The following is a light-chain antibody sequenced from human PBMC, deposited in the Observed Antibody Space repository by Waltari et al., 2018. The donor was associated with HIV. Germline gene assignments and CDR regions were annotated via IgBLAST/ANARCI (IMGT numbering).Light chain of an antibody. Sequence: QSALPPPPSASGPPGQSVTISCTGTSRDGGGYNYVSWYEQHPGKAPKLMIYEVSKRPSGVPDRFSGSKSGNTASLTVSGLQAEDEADYYCSSYAGRNNLVFGGGTKLTVL. CDR2: EVS. V-gene: IGLV2-8*01. CDR3: SSYAGRNNLV. CDR1: SRDGGGYNY. J-gene: IGLJ2*01.